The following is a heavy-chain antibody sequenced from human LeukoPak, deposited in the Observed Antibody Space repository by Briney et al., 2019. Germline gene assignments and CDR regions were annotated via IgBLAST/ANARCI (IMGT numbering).Heavy chain of an antibody. CDR3: ARSPWDSRLYMDV. CDR1: GFTFSSYE. D-gene: IGHD1-26*01. V-gene: IGHV3-48*03. Sequence: PGGSLRLSCAASGFTFSSYEMNWVRQAPGKGLEWISYISASGTITHYADSVKGRFTISRDNAKNSLYLQMNSLGVEDTAVYYCARSPWDSRLYMDVWGKGTTVTVSS. CDR2: ISASGTIT. J-gene: IGHJ6*03.